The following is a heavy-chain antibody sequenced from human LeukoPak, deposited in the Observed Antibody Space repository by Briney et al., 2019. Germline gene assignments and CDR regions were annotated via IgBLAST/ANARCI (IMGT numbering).Heavy chain of an antibody. CDR1: GFTFSSYS. V-gene: IGHV3-21*01. J-gene: IGHJ6*02. D-gene: IGHD6-25*01. CDR3: ARSAPYYYYYGMDV. Sequence: GGSLRLSCAASGFTFSSYSMNWVRQAPGKGLEWVSSISSSSSYIYYADSVKGRFTISRDNAKNSLYLQMNSLRAEDTAVYYCARSAPYYYYYGMDVWGQGTTVTVSS. CDR2: ISSSSSYI.